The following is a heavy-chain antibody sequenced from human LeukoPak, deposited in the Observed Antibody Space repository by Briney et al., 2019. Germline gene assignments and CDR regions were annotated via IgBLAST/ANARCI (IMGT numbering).Heavy chain of an antibody. CDR2: INHSGST. CDR3: ALNNYYDSSGYTKDY. D-gene: IGHD3-22*01. CDR1: GGSFSGYY. V-gene: IGHV4-34*01. J-gene: IGHJ4*02. Sequence: PSDTLSLTCAVYGGSFSGYYWSWIRQPPGKGLEWIGEINHSGSTNYNPSLKSRVTISVDTSKNQFFLKLSSVTAADTAVYYCALNNYYDSSGYTKDYWGQGTLVTVSS.